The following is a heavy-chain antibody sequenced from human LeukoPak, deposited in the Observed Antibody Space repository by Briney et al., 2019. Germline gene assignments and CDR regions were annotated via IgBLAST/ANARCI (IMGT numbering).Heavy chain of an antibody. CDR3: ARGGSGYDSFYYYGMDV. V-gene: IGHV4-59*01. J-gene: IGHJ6*01. CDR1: GCTFSSYY. Sequence: PSETLTLTCTVSGCTFSSYYLTWIRQPPGKGLEWIGYINDSGSTNYNASLKSQVTISVDTSKIQFSLKLSSVTAADTDVYYCARGGSGYDSFYYYGMDVWGQGTTVTV. D-gene: IGHD5-12*01. CDR2: INDSGST.